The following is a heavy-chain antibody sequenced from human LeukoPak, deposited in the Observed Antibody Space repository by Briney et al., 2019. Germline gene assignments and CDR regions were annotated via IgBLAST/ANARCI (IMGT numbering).Heavy chain of an antibody. D-gene: IGHD3-10*01. V-gene: IGHV3-23*01. CDR1: GFTFGSYA. CDR2: ISSSGASK. Sequence: GSLRLSCAASGFTFGSYAMGWVRQAPGKGLEWVSAISSSGASKYYADSVKGRFTISRDNSKNTLYLQMNSLRAEDTAVYYCAKSVDGSGSYPGHFDYWGQGTLVTVSS. J-gene: IGHJ4*02. CDR3: AKSVDGSGSYPGHFDY.